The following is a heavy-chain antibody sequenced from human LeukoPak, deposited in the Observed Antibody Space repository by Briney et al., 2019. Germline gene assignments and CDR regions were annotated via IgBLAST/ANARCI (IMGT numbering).Heavy chain of an antibody. Sequence: ASVKVSCKASGYTFTSYAMHWVRQAPGQRLEWMGWINAGNGNTKYSQKFQGRVTITRDTSASTAYMELSSLRSEDTAVYYCARRRYSGYDWDAFDIWGQGTMVTVSS. V-gene: IGHV1-3*01. D-gene: IGHD5-12*01. CDR2: INAGNGNT. CDR3: ARRRYSGYDWDAFDI. CDR1: GYTFTSYA. J-gene: IGHJ3*02.